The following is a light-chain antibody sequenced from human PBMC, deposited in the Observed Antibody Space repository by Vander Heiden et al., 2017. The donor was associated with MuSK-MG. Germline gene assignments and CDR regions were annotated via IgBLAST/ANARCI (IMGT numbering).Light chain of an antibody. CDR1: SRDVGAYDF. CDR2: EVT. CDR3: CSYTGSYIR. J-gene: IGLJ1*01. Sequence: QAALTQPRSVSGSPGPSVTISCTGTSRDVGAYDFVSWYRQDPGQVPKVIIYEVTKRTAGDPDRCAGGKSGSTATRTIAEIEAEDEDDYDCCSYTGSYIRFGTGTKVTVL. V-gene: IGLV2-11*01.